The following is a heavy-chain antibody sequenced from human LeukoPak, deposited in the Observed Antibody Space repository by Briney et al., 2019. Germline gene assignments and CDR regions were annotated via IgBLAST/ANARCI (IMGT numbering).Heavy chain of an antibody. Sequence: GGSLRLSCAASGFTFSSYSMNWVRQAPGKGLEWLSYISSSSSTIYYADSVKGRFTISRDNSKNTLYLQMNSLRAEDTAVYYCAKDIYVWGSYRTFDYWGQGTLVTVSS. J-gene: IGHJ4*02. CDR3: AKDIYVWGSYRTFDY. V-gene: IGHV3-48*01. D-gene: IGHD3-16*02. CDR1: GFTFSSYS. CDR2: ISSSSSTI.